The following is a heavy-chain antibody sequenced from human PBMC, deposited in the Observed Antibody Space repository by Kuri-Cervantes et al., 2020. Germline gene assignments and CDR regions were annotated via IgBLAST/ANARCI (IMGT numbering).Heavy chain of an antibody. CDR3: ARGGPAGDCSGGNCYHSSYYYYMDV. V-gene: IGHV1-18*01. CDR2: ISAYNGDT. Sequence: ASVKVSCKASGYIFTSYGISWVRQAPGQGLEWVGWISAYNGDTNYAQKFQGWVTMTRDTSISTAYMELSRLTSDDTAVYYCARGGPAGDCSGGNCYHSSYYYYMDVWGKGTTVTVSS. D-gene: IGHD2-15*01. J-gene: IGHJ6*03. CDR1: GYIFTSYG.